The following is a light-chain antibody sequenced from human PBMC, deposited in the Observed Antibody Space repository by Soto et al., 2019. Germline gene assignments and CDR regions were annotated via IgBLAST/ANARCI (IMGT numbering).Light chain of an antibody. J-gene: IGKJ5*01. CDR2: GAY. Sequence: VMTQSPATLSVSPGESATLSCRASQSVSSNLAWYQQKPGQAPRLLIYGAYTRATGIPARFSGSGSGTEFTLTISSLQSEDFAVYYCQQRSNWPPITXGQGTRLEIK. CDR1: QSVSSN. V-gene: IGKV3-15*01. CDR3: QQRSNWPPIT.